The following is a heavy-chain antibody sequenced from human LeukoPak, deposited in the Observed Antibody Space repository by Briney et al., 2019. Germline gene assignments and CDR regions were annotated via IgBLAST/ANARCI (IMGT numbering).Heavy chain of an antibody. CDR2: ISYDGSNK. J-gene: IGHJ4*02. CDR1: GFTFSSYA. V-gene: IGHV3-30*04. D-gene: IGHD5-18*01. CDR3: ATPNAGYSYGYYYFDY. Sequence: HPGGSLRLSCAASGFTFSSYAMHWVRQAPGKGLEWVAVISYDGSNKYYADSVKGRFTISRDNSKNTLYLQMNSLRAEDTAVYYCATPNAGYSYGYYYFDYWGQGTLVTVSS.